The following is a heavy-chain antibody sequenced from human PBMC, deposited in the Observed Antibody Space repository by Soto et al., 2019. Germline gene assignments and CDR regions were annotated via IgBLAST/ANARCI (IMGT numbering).Heavy chain of an antibody. V-gene: IGHV1-69*01. CDR3: APSPYCSSTSCYTDYYGMDV. CDR1: GGTFSSYA. CDR2: IIPIFGTA. D-gene: IGHD2-2*02. Sequence: QVQLVQSGAEVKKPGSSVKVSCKASGGTFSSYAISWVRQAPGQGLEWMGGIIPIFGTANYAQKFQGRVTITADESTSTAYMELSSLRSEDTAVYYCAPSPYCSSTSCYTDYYGMDVWGQGTTVTVSS. J-gene: IGHJ6*02.